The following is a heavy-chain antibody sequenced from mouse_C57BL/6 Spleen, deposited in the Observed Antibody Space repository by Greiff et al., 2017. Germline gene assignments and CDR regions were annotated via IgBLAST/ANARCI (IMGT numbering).Heavy chain of an antibody. CDR2: ISDGGSYT. CDR1: GFTFSSYA. Sequence: EVQVVESGGGLVKPGGSLKLSCAASGFTFSSYAMSWVHQTPEKRLEWVATISDGGSYTYYPDNVKGRFTISRDNTKNNLYLQLSHLKSEDTAMYYCATDGYYASFDYWGQGTTLTVSS. CDR3: ATDGYYASFDY. D-gene: IGHD2-3*01. V-gene: IGHV5-4*01. J-gene: IGHJ2*01.